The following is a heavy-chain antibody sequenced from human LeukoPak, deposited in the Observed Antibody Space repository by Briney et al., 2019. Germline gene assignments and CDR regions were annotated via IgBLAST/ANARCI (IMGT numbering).Heavy chain of an antibody. Sequence: PGGSLRLSCAASGFTFSSYAMYWVRQAPGKGLEWVAVISYDGSDKFYADSVKGRFTISRDSSKNTLYLQMNSLKTEDTAVYYCTTDVGSGYYYPSFFDYRGQGTLVTVSS. CDR2: ISYDGSDK. J-gene: IGHJ4*02. V-gene: IGHV3-30*04. D-gene: IGHD3-22*01. CDR3: TTDVGSGYYYPSFFDY. CDR1: GFTFSSYA.